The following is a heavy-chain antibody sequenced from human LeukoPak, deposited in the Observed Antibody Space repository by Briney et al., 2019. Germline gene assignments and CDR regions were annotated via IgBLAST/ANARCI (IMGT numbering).Heavy chain of an antibody. D-gene: IGHD1-26*01. V-gene: IGHV1-2*02. CDR3: ARLGDPIVGATVDY. Sequence: ASVKVSCKASGYTFTDYYMHWVRQAPGQGLEWMGWINPNSGGTNYAQKFQGRVTMTRDTSISTAYMELSRLRSDDTAVYYCARLGDPIVGATVDYWGQGTLVTASS. J-gene: IGHJ4*02. CDR2: INPNSGGT. CDR1: GYTFTDYY.